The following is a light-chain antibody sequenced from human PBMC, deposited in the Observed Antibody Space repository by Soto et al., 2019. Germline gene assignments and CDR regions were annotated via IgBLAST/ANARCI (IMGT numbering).Light chain of an antibody. CDR1: QSLLHGDGKTY. CDR3: MQTIQLPWT. CDR2: EVS. J-gene: IGKJ1*01. Sequence: VLTLTPLSLSATPGPPASISFKSSQSLLHGDGKTYFYWYLQKPGQPPQLLICEVSSRFAGTPDRFSGSGSGTDFTLKSSLVEAEDVVIYYWMQTIQLPWTFGQGTKVDIK. V-gene: IGKV2D-29*01.